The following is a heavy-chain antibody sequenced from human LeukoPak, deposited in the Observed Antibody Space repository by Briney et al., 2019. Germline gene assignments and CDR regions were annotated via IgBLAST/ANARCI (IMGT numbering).Heavy chain of an antibody. CDR2: IYTTGST. J-gene: IGHJ4*02. V-gene: IGHV4-59*10. CDR1: GGSFSGYF. Sequence: SETLSLTCAVHGGSFSGYFCSWIRQPAGKGLEWIGRIYTTGSTNYNPSLKSRVTMSVDKSKNQFSLKLNSVTAADTAVYYCARAPTTVTIEYFDYWDQGTLVTVSS. CDR3: ARAPTTVTIEYFDY. D-gene: IGHD4-17*01.